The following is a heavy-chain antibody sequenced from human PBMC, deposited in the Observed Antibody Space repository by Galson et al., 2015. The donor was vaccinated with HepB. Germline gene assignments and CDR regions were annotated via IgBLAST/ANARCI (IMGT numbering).Heavy chain of an antibody. Sequence: SLRLSCAASGFTFSTHGMHWVRQAPGKGLEWLAVIWHDGTSQYYADSVKGRFTISRDNSKNTLYLQMNSLRVEDTAVYYCAREALVATTAFDSWGQGTLVTVS. J-gene: IGHJ4*02. V-gene: IGHV3-33*01. D-gene: IGHD5-12*01. CDR3: AREALVATTAFDS. CDR2: IWHDGTSQ. CDR1: GFTFSTHG.